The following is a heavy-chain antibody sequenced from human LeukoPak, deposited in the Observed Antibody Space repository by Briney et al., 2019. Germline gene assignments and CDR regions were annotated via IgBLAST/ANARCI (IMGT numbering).Heavy chain of an antibody. Sequence: GGSLRLSCAASGFTFSSYAMSWVRQAPGKGLEWVSAISGSGGSTYYADSVKGRFTISRDNSKNTLYLQMNSLRAEDTAVYYCATRAGYCSGGSCYARGAFDIWGQGTMVTVSS. D-gene: IGHD2-15*01. CDR3: ATRAGYCSGGSCYARGAFDI. J-gene: IGHJ3*02. CDR2: ISGSGGST. CDR1: GFTFSSYA. V-gene: IGHV3-23*01.